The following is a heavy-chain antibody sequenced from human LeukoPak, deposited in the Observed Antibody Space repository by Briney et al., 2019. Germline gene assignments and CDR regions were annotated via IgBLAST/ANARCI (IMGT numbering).Heavy chain of an antibody. CDR1: GFTFSDYG. J-gene: IGHJ4*02. CDR3: TKSFWSGYTYYFDY. Sequence: GGSLRLSCAASGFTFSDYGMHWVRQAPGKGLEWVAFIRYDGSNEYYVDSVQGRFTVSRDNSKNTLDLQMNSLRAEDTAVYYCTKSFWSGYTYYFDYWGQGTLVTVSS. CDR2: IRYDGSNE. D-gene: IGHD3-3*01. V-gene: IGHV3-30*02.